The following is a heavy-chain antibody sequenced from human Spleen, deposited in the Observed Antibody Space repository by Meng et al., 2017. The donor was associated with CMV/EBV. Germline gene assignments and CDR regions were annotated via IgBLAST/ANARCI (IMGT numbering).Heavy chain of an antibody. Sequence: GGSLRLSCAASGFTFSSYSMNWVRQAPGKGLEWVSSIGSSSGYKYHADSVEGRFTVSRDNAKNSLYLQMNSLRAEDTAVYYCACTIFGVVTPDAFDVWGQGTTVTVSS. CDR3: ACTIFGVVTPDAFDV. D-gene: IGHD3-3*01. CDR1: GFTFSSYS. J-gene: IGHJ3*01. V-gene: IGHV3-21*01. CDR2: IGSSSGYK.